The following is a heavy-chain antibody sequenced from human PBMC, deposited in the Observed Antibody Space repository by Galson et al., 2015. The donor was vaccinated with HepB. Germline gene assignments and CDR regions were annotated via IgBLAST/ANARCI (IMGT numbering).Heavy chain of an antibody. CDR3: AKAHSLRFLEWLLYYYYGMDV. Sequence: SLRLSCAASGFTFSSYGMHWVRQAPGKGLEWVAVISYDGSNKYYADSVKGRFTISRDNSKNTLYLQMNSLRAEDTAVYYCAKAHSLRFLEWLLYYYYGMDVWGQGTTVTVSS. D-gene: IGHD3-3*01. J-gene: IGHJ6*02. V-gene: IGHV3-30*18. CDR2: ISYDGSNK. CDR1: GFTFSSYG.